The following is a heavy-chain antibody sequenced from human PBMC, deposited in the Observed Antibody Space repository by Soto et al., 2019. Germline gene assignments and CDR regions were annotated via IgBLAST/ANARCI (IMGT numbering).Heavy chain of an antibody. CDR3: ARVQFLRARWYSGSRDDAFDI. V-gene: IGHV4-59*01. J-gene: IGHJ3*02. Sequence: SETLSLTCTVSGGSISSYYWSWIRQPPVKVLEWIGYIYYSGSTNYNPSLKSRVTISVDTSKNQFSLKLSSVAAADTAVYYCARVQFLRARWYSGSRDDAFDIWGQGTMVTVSS. D-gene: IGHD6-13*01. CDR1: GGSISSYY. CDR2: IYYSGST.